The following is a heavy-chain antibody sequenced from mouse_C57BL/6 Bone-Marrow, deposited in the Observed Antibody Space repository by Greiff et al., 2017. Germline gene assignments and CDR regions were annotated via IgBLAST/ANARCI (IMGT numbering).Heavy chain of an antibody. V-gene: IGHV1-18*01. CDR1: GYTFTDYN. Sequence: VQLQQSGPELVKPGASVKIPCKASGYTFTDYNMDWVKQSHGKSLEWIGDINPNNGGTIYNQKFKGKATLTVDKSSSPAYMERRSLTSEDTAVXYCAREDYDGFAYWGQGTLVTVSA. J-gene: IGHJ3*01. CDR3: AREDYDGFAY. CDR2: INPNNGGT. D-gene: IGHD2-4*01.